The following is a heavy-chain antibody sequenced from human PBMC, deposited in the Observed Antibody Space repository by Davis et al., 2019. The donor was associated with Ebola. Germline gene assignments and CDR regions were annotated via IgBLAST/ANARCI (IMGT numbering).Heavy chain of an antibody. D-gene: IGHD1-26*01. CDR1: GDSVSSGG. J-gene: IGHJ6*02. Sequence: HSQTLSLTCAISGDSVSSGGWNWIRQSPSRGLEWLGRTYYASKWYNDYSIPAKSRITINPDTSKNQFSLQLNSVTPEDTAVYYCVRGWGRTGLGVWGQGTTVTVSS. V-gene: IGHV6-1*01. CDR3: VRGWGRTGLGV. CDR2: TYYASKWYN.